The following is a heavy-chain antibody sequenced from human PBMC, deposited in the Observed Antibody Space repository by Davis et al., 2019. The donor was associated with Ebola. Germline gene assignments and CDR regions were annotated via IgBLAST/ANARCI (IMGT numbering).Heavy chain of an antibody. J-gene: IGHJ4*02. CDR1: GYSFTSYW. CDR2: IYPGDSDT. CDR3: ARRRYSTGWYEADY. V-gene: IGHV5-51*01. Sequence: GESLKISCKASGYSFTSYWIGWVRQMPGKGLEWMGIIYPGDSDTRYSPSFEGQVTISADKSISTAYLQWSSLKASDTAIYYCARRRYSTGWYEADYWGQGTMVTVSS. D-gene: IGHD6-19*01.